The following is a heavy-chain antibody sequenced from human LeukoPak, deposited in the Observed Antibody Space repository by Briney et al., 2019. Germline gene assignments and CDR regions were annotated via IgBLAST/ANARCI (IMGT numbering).Heavy chain of an antibody. CDR3: ARVAEWDLTIYYFDY. V-gene: IGHV3-30*19. CDR1: GFTFNMHA. D-gene: IGHD1-26*01. Sequence: PGRSLRLSCAASGFTFNMHAMHWVRQAPGKGLEWVAVMSYDGSSKYYADSVKGRFTVSRDNSKNTLYLQMNSLRAEDTAVYYCARVAEWDLTIYYFDYWGQGTLVTVSS. J-gene: IGHJ4*02. CDR2: MSYDGSSK.